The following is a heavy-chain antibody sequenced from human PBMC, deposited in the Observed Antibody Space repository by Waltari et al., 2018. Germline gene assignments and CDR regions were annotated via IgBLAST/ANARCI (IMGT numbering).Heavy chain of an antibody. V-gene: IGHV3-9*01. CDR3: AKSVVAATVQSNWFDP. Sequence: EVQLVESGGGLVQPGRSLRLSCAASGFTFDDYAMHWVRQAPGKGLEWVSGISWNSGSIGYADSVKGRFTISRDNAKNSLYLQMNSLRAEDTALYYCAKSVVAATVQSNWFDPWGQGTLVTVSS. D-gene: IGHD2-15*01. J-gene: IGHJ5*02. CDR2: ISWNSGSI. CDR1: GFTFDDYA.